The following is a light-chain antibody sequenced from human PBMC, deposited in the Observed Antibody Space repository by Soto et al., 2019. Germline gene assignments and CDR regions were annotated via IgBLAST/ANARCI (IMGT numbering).Light chain of an antibody. J-gene: IGKJ4*01. CDR1: QSVSSY. V-gene: IGKV3-11*01. CDR2: DAS. Sequence: EIVLTQSPATLSLSPGERATLSCRASQSVSSYLAWYQQKPGQAPRLLIYDASNRATGIPARFSGGGSGTGFTLTISSLEPEDFAVYYCQQRSNWPQLTFGGGTKVEIK. CDR3: QQRSNWPQLT.